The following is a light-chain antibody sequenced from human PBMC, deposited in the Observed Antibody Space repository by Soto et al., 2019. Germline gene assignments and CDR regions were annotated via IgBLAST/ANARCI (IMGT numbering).Light chain of an antibody. J-gene: IGKJ4*01. CDR2: AAS. CDR1: QGISSY. Sequence: DMQMTQSPSSLSASVGDRVTITCRASQGISSYLVWFQQKPGNAQKSLIYAASDLQSGVPSKFSGSGSGTDFTLTISSLQPEDFATYYCQQYYSYPLNFGGGTKLEIK. CDR3: QQYYSYPLN. V-gene: IGKV1-16*02.